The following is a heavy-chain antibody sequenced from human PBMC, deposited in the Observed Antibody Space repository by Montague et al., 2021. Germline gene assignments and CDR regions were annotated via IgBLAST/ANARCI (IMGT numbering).Heavy chain of an antibody. CDR1: GGSFGGYF. J-gene: IGHJ6*02. V-gene: IGHV4-34*01. CDR2: INHSGDA. D-gene: IGHD2-15*01. CDR3: ARDTWSSENLSSLYYYGIDV. Sequence: SETLSLTCGVYGGSFGGYFWTWIRQPPGKGLEWVGEINHSGDANYNPSRESRVTITVDTSKRQFSLRLTSLTAADTAIYYCARDTWSSENLSSLYYYGIDVWGQGTAVTVSS.